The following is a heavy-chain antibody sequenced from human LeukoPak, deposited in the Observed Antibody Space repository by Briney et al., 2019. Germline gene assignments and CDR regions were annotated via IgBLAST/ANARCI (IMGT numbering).Heavy chain of an antibody. CDR1: GFTVSSNY. Sequence: PGGSLRLSCAASGFTVSSNYMTWVRQAPGKGLEWVSIIYTGGNTNYADSVKGRFTISRDNSKNTLYLQMNSLRPEDTAVYFCARDVYTDSSNVWGQGTLVTVSS. V-gene: IGHV3-66*01. D-gene: IGHD5-18*01. CDR2: IYTGGNT. J-gene: IGHJ4*02. CDR3: ARDVYTDSSNV.